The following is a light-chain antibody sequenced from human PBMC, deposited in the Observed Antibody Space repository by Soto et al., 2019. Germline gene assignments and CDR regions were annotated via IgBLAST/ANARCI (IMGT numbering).Light chain of an antibody. Sequence: DIQMTQSPSSLSASVEDRVIITCRARQSISNHLNWYQQKPGKAPKLLIFATSSLQSAVPSRFIYSISRPVFILTISSLQPEDVATNYCQQCYRSPPTLGQGAKVDIK. CDR2: ATS. CDR1: QSISNH. V-gene: IGKV1-39*01. CDR3: QQCYRSPPT. J-gene: IGKJ1*01.